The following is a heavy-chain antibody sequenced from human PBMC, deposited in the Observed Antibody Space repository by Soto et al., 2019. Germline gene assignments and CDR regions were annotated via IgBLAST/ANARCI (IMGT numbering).Heavy chain of an antibody. Sequence: GSLRLSCAASGFTVSSNYMSWVRQAPGKGLEWVSVIYSGGSTYYADSVKGRFTISRDNSKNTLYLQMNSLRAEDTAVYYCARGRKYCSGGSCYPYYFDYWGQGTLVTVSS. CDR3: ARGRKYCSGGSCYPYYFDY. CDR1: GFTVSSNY. V-gene: IGHV3-53*01. D-gene: IGHD2-15*01. CDR2: IYSGGST. J-gene: IGHJ4*02.